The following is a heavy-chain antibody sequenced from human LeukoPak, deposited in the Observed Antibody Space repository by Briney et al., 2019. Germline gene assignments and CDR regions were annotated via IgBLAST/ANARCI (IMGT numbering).Heavy chain of an antibody. D-gene: IGHD3-16*01. CDR2: IYGSGST. CDR1: GGSIRRYF. CDR3: ARGDYYDGGGRNWFDP. Sequence: SETLSLTCTVSGGSIRRYFWNWIRQPPGKGLEWIGYIYGSGSTTYNPSLKSRVTISVDTSKNQFSLRLTSVTAADTAVYYCARGDYYDGGGRNWFDPWGQGTLVTVSS. V-gene: IGHV4-59*12. J-gene: IGHJ5*02.